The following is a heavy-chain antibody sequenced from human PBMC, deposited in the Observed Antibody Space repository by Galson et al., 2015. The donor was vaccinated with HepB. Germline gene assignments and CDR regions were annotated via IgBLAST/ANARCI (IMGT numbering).Heavy chain of an antibody. J-gene: IGHJ4*02. CDR3: ARDKVDSPGYTNTWGFDF. Sequence: CAISGDSVSSNIAAWNWIRQSPSGGLERLGRTYYRFNWFREYAPSVKSRLIINSDTSKNQFSLQLKSVTPEDTAVYYCARDKVDSPGYTNTWGFDFWGQGVLVTVSS. CDR1: GDSVSSNIAA. V-gene: IGHV6-1*01. CDR2: TYYRFNWFR. D-gene: IGHD2-2*02.